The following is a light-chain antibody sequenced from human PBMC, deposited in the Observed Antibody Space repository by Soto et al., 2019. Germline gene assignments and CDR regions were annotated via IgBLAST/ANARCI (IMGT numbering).Light chain of an antibody. CDR1: QRVSSN. V-gene: IGKV3-15*01. CDR2: GAS. Sequence: EIVMTQSLATLSVSPGERATLSCRASQRVSSNLAWYQQKPGQAPRLLIYGASTRATGIPARFSGSGSGTEFTLTISSLQSEDFAVYYCQQYNNWPPWTFGQGTKVDIK. CDR3: QQYNNWPPWT. J-gene: IGKJ1*01.